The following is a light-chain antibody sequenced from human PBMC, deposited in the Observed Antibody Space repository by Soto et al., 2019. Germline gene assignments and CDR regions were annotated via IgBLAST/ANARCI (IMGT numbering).Light chain of an antibody. J-gene: IGKJ4*01. Sequence: DIQMTQSPSSLSASVGDRVTITCRARQSISNYLNWYQLKPGKVPKLLIYAASTLQTGVPSRFSGSGSGTDFTLTTSSLQHEDSASYYCQQSYSSWATFGGGTKVEIK. CDR1: QSISNY. CDR3: QQSYSSWAT. V-gene: IGKV1-39*01. CDR2: AAS.